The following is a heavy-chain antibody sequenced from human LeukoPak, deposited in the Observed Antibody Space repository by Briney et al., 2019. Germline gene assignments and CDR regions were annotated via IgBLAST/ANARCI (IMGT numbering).Heavy chain of an antibody. Sequence: ASVKVSCKASGYTFTSYGISWVRQAPGQGLEWMGWISAYNGNTNYAQELQGRVTMTTDTSTSTAYMELRSLRSDDTAVYYCARDLSYSSSWYPRFDYWGQGTLVTVSS. CDR2: ISAYNGNT. J-gene: IGHJ4*02. CDR3: ARDLSYSSSWYPRFDY. CDR1: GYTFTSYG. V-gene: IGHV1-18*01. D-gene: IGHD6-13*01.